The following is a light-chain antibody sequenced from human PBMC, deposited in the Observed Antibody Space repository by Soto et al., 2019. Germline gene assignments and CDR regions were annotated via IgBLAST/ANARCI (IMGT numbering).Light chain of an antibody. Sequence: DIQMTQSPSSVSASVGDRVTITCRASEAISTWVAWYQKKPGKAPKLLIYAASNLQTGVPSRFSGSGSGTDFTLTISSQQPEDFVPYYCQQANSFPRTFGQGAKVEIK. CDR3: QQANSFPRT. J-gene: IGKJ1*01. CDR1: EAISTW. V-gene: IGKV1D-12*01. CDR2: AAS.